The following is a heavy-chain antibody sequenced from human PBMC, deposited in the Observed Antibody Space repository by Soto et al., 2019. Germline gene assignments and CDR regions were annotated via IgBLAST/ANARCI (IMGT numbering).Heavy chain of an antibody. J-gene: IGHJ6*02. CDR2: IIPIFGTA. Sequence: EASVKVSCKASGGTFSSYAISWVRQAPGQGLEWMGGIIPIFGTANYAQKFQGRVTITADESTSTAYMELSSLRSEDTAVYYCASSPTGSGSYYNYYYGMDVWGQGTTVTVSS. D-gene: IGHD3-10*01. CDR3: ASSPTGSGSYYNYYYGMDV. CDR1: GGTFSSYA. V-gene: IGHV1-69*13.